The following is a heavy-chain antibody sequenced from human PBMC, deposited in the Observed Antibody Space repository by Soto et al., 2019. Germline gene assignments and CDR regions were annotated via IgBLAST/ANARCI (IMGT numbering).Heavy chain of an antibody. D-gene: IGHD6-13*01. Sequence: SLTCAVSGYSISSGYYWGWIRQPPGKGLEWIGSIYHSGSTYYNPSLKSRVTISVDTSKNQFSLKLSSVTAADTAVYYCARDGGSFVAAGTKFDPWGQGTLVTVSS. J-gene: IGHJ5*02. CDR2: IYHSGST. V-gene: IGHV4-38-2*02. CDR1: GYSISSGYY. CDR3: ARDGGSFVAAGTKFDP.